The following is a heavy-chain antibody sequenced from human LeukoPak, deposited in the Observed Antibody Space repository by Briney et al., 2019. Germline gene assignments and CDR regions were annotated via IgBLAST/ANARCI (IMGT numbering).Heavy chain of an antibody. V-gene: IGHV4-34*01. CDR1: GGSFSGYY. CDR2: INHSGST. J-gene: IGHJ4*02. D-gene: IGHD5-18*01. CDR3: ARRGGYSYGYVVDY. Sequence: SETLSLTCAVYGGSFSGYYWSWIRQPPGKGLEWIGEINHSGSTNYNPSLKSRVTISVDTSKNQFSLKLSSVTAADTAVYYCARRGGYSYGYVVDYWGQGTLVTVPS.